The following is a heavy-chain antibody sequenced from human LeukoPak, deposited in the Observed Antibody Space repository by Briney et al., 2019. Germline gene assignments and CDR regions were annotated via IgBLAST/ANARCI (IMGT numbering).Heavy chain of an antibody. J-gene: IGHJ4*02. V-gene: IGHV4-30-2*01. Sequence: KASQTLSLTCAVSGGSISSGGYSWSWIRQPPGKGLEWIGYLYHSGSTYYNPSLKSRVTISVDRSKNQFSLKLSSVTAADTAVYYCASSYSSSWSLDYWGQGTLVTVSS. D-gene: IGHD6-13*01. CDR1: GGSISSGGYS. CDR3: ASSYSSSWSLDY. CDR2: LYHSGST.